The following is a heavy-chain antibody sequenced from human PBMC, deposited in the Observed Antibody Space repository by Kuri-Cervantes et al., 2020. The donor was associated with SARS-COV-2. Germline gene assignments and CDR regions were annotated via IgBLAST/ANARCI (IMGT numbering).Heavy chain of an antibody. CDR1: GFTFGDYA. CDR3: TRYDFWSGYYGYMDV. J-gene: IGHJ6*03. V-gene: IGHV3-49*04. Sequence: GESLKISCTASGFTFGDYAMSWVRQAPGKGLEWVGFIRSKAYGGTTEYAASVKGRFTISRGDSKSIAYLQMNSLKTEDTAVYYCTRYDFWSGYYGYMDVWGKGTTVTVSS. CDR2: IRSKAYGGTT. D-gene: IGHD3-3*01.